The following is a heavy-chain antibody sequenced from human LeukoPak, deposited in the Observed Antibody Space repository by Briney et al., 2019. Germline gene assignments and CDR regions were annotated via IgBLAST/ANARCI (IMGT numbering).Heavy chain of an antibody. D-gene: IGHD4/OR15-4a*01. CDR3: AGDRYGGNYPDAFDI. J-gene: IGHJ3*02. CDR2: ISSSSRYV. CDR1: GFTFSSYR. Sequence: PGGSLRLSCAASGFTFSSYRMNWVRQAPGKGLEWVSSISSSSRYVYYADSVKGPFTISRDNAKNSLYLQMNSLRAEDTAVYYCAGDRYGGNYPDAFDIWGQGTMVTVSS. V-gene: IGHV3-21*01.